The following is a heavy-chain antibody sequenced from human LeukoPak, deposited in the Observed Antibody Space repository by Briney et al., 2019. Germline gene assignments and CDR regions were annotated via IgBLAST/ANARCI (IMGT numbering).Heavy chain of an antibody. CDR3: ARDESYGDYNNWFDP. CDR1: GYTFINYG. D-gene: IGHD4-17*01. Sequence: ASVKVSCKASGYTFINYGISWVRQAPGQGLEWMGWISPYNGNRNYAQKLQGRVTVTTDTSTSTAYMELRSLRSDDTAVYYCARDESYGDYNNWFDPWGQGTLVTVSS. CDR2: ISPYNGNR. V-gene: IGHV1-18*01. J-gene: IGHJ5*02.